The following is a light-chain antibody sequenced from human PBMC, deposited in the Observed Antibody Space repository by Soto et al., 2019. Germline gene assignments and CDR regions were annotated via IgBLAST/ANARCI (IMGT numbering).Light chain of an antibody. Sequence: QSALTQPASVSGSPGQSISISCIGTSSDVGAFNYVSWYQHHPGKAPQLIIYDVTSRPSGVSIRFSASKSGNTASLTVSGLQAEDEADYYCSSYATRNAEVFGTGTKVTV. V-gene: IGLV2-14*03. J-gene: IGLJ1*01. CDR3: SSYATRNAEV. CDR2: DVT. CDR1: SSDVGAFNY.